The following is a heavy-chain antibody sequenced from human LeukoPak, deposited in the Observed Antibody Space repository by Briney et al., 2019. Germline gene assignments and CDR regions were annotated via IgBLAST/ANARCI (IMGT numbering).Heavy chain of an antibody. CDR2: IKQDGSEK. V-gene: IGHV3-7*01. J-gene: IGHJ4*02. CDR1: GFTFSSYW. CDR3: ARDSTLYGGNRFDY. D-gene: IGHD4-23*01. Sequence: GGSLRLSCAASGFTFSSYWMSWVRQAPGKGLEWVANIKQDGSEKYYVDSVKGRFTISRDNAKNTLYLQMNSLRAEDTAVYYCARDSTLYGGNRFDYWGQGTLVTVSS.